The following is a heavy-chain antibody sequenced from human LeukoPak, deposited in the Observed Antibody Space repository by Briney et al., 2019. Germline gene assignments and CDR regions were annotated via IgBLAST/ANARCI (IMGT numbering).Heavy chain of an antibody. D-gene: IGHD6-19*01. Sequence: GRSLRLSCAASGFTFDDYAMHWVRQAPGKGLEWVSGISWNSGSIGYADSVKGRFTISRDNAKNSLYLQMNSLRAEDMALYYCAKVAGYSSGTAVYFDYWGQGTLVTISS. CDR3: AKVAGYSSGTAVYFDY. CDR1: GFTFDDYA. CDR2: ISWNSGSI. V-gene: IGHV3-9*03. J-gene: IGHJ4*02.